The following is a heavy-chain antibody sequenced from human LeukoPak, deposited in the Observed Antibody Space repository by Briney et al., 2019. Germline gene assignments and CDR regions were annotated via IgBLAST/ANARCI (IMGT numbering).Heavy chain of an antibody. J-gene: IGHJ4*02. V-gene: IGHV3-48*03. CDR1: GFTFSSYE. D-gene: IGHD3-10*01. CDR3: ARTTMVRGRRLDY. CDR2: ISSSGSTI. Sequence: GGSLRLSCAASGFTFSSYEVNWVRQAPGKGLEWVSYISSSGSTIYYADSVKGRFTISRDNAKNSLYLQMNSLRAEDTAVYYCARTTMVRGRRLDYWGQGTLVTVSS.